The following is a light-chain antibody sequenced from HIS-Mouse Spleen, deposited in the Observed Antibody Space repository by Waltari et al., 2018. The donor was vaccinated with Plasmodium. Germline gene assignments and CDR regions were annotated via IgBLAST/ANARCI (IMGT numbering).Light chain of an antibody. V-gene: IGLV3-1*01. CDR1: KLGDKY. J-gene: IGLJ3*02. Sequence: SYELTQPPSVSVSPGQTASITCSGAKLGDKYACWYQQKPGQSPVLVIYLDSKRPSGIPERFSGSNSGNTATLTISGTQAMDEADYYCQAWDSSTWVFGGGTKLTVL. CDR2: LDS. CDR3: QAWDSSTWV.